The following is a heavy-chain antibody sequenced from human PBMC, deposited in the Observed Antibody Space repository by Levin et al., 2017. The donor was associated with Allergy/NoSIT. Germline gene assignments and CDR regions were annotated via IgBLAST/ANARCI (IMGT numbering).Heavy chain of an antibody. CDR3: ARLEIISDIFWSGYYVVQYYFDS. V-gene: IGHV2-26*01. D-gene: IGHD3-3*01. Sequence: GSGPTLVKPTETLTLTCTVSGLSLSDARMGVSWSRQPPGQALEWIAHIFSNDEKFYTTSLENRLTISKDTSKSQVVVTMSNMDPVNTASYHCARLEIISDIFWSGYYVVQYYFDSWGQGTLFTVSS. J-gene: IGHJ4*02. CDR2: IFSNDEK. CDR1: GLSLSDARMG.